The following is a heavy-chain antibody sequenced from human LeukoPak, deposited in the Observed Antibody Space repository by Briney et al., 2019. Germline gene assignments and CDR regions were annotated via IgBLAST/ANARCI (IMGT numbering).Heavy chain of an antibody. CDR1: GFTFNKSW. Sequence: GGSLRLSCAASGFTFNKSWMSWVRQAPGKGPEWVANIKEDGTQKYYVDSVRGRFTISRDNSKNTLYLQMNSLRAEDTAVYYCARDRGYYYGSGSSIDYWGQGTLVTVSS. D-gene: IGHD3-10*01. V-gene: IGHV3-7*01. J-gene: IGHJ4*02. CDR2: IKEDGTQK. CDR3: ARDRGYYYGSGSSIDY.